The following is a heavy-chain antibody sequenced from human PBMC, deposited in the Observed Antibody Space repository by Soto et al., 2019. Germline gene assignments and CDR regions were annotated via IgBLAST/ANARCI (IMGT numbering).Heavy chain of an antibody. V-gene: IGHV3-48*02. D-gene: IGHD5-18*01. CDR2: ISSSISTM. CDR1: GFTSSSYS. CDR3: AREVRDTAVADFDP. J-gene: IGHJ5*02. Sequence: GGSLRLSCAASGFTSSSYSMNWVRQAPGKGLEWLSYISSSISTMHYADSVKGRFTISRDNAKNSLYLQINSLRDEDTAVYYCAREVRDTAVADFDPWGQGTLVTVSS.